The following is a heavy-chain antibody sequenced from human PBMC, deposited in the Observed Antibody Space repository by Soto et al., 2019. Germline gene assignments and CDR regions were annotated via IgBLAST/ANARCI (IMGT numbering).Heavy chain of an antibody. V-gene: IGHV4-31*03. CDR2: IYYSGST. Sequence: SETLSLTCTVSGGSISSGGYYWSWIRQHPGKGLEWIGYIYYSGSTYYNPSLKSRVTISVDTSKNQFSLKLSSVAAADTAVYYCARTTYSDSGSAPFDYWGQGTLVTVSS. CDR1: GGSISSGGYY. D-gene: IGHD3-10*01. J-gene: IGHJ4*02. CDR3: ARTTYSDSGSAPFDY.